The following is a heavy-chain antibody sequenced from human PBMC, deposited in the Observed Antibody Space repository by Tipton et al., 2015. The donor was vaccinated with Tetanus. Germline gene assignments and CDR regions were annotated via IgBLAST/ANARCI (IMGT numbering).Heavy chain of an antibody. CDR2: IYYSGST. J-gene: IGHJ3*02. CDR3: ARDGPGIAVAAGAGAFDI. CDR1: GGSLRGGDYH. Sequence: GLVKPSETLSLACSVTGGSLRGGDYHWSWIRQPPGKGLEWIGNIYYSGSTYYNPSLKSRVTISEDTSKNQFSLKLTSVTAADTAVYYCARDGPGIAVAAGAGAFDIWGQGTMVTVSS. V-gene: IGHV4-30-4*01. D-gene: IGHD6-19*01.